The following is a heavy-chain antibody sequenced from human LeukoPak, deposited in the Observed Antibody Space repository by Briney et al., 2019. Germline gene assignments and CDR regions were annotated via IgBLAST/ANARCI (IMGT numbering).Heavy chain of an antibody. Sequence: SGPTLVKATQTLTLTCTFSGFSLSTSGVGVGWIRQPPGKALEWLALIYWDDDKRYSPSLKSRLTITKDTSKNQVVLTMTNMDPVDTATYYRAHNSPMGIFDYWGQGTLVTVSS. J-gene: IGHJ4*02. D-gene: IGHD3-10*01. CDR3: AHNSPMGIFDY. CDR1: GFSLSTSGVG. V-gene: IGHV2-5*02. CDR2: IYWDDDK.